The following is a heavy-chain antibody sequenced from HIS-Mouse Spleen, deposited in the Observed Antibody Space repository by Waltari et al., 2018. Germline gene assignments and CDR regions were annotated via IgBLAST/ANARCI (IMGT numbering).Heavy chain of an antibody. Sequence: EVQLVESGGGLVQHGGSLRLSCAASGFTVSSNYMSWVRQAPGKGLEWFSVIYSGRSTYYADSVNGRFTISRDNSTNTLYLQLNSLRAEDTAVYYCARSNWYFDYWGQGTLVTVSS. CDR1: GFTVSSNY. CDR2: IYSGRST. V-gene: IGHV3-66*01. CDR3: ARSNWYFDY. D-gene: IGHD7-27*01. J-gene: IGHJ4*02.